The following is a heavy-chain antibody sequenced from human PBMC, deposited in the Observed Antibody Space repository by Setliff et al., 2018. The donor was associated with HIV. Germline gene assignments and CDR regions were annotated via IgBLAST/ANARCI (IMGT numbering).Heavy chain of an antibody. CDR2: IKGDGSEK. CDR3: ARSVIGYYYYGMDV. D-gene: IGHD3-10*01. J-gene: IGHJ6*02. CDR1: GFTFSYRW. Sequence: GGSLRLSCAASGFTFSYRWMTWVRQAPGKGLEWVANIKGDGSEKYYVDSVKGRFTISRDNAKNSLYLQMNSLRAEDTAIYYCARSVIGYYYYGMDVWGQGTLVTVSS. V-gene: IGHV3-7*01.